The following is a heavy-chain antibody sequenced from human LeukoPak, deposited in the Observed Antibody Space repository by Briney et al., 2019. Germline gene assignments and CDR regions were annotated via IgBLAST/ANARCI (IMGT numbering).Heavy chain of an antibody. J-gene: IGHJ4*02. CDR3: AKDSRVVTGPDSSNYFDY. D-gene: IGHD4-23*01. V-gene: IGHV3-23*01. CDR2: ISGSGGST. Sequence: GGSLRLSCAASGFTFSSYAMSWVRQAPGKGLEWVSAISGSGGSTYYADSVKGRFTISRDNSKNTLYLQMNSLRAEDTAVYYCAKDSRVVTGPDSSNYFDYWGQGTLVTVSS. CDR1: GFTFSSYA.